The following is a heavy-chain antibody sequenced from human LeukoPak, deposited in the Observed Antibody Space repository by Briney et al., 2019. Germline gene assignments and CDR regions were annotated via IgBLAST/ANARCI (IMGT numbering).Heavy chain of an antibody. CDR3: ARGTMVRGVIIRGLGFDY. CDR1: GGSISSGNYY. J-gene: IGHJ4*02. Sequence: PSQTLSLTCTVSGGSISSGNYYWSWIRQPPGKGLEWIGYIYDSGSTYYNSSLKSRVTISVDTSKNQFSLKLSSVTAADTAVYYCARGTMVRGVIIRGLGFDYWGQGTLVTVSS. V-gene: IGHV4-30-4*08. D-gene: IGHD3-10*01. CDR2: IYDSGST.